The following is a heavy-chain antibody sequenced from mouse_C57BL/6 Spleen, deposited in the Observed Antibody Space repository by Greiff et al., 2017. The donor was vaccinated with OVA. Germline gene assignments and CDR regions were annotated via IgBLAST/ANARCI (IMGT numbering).Heavy chain of an antibody. J-gene: IGHJ2*01. Sequence: EVMLVESGGDLVKPGGSLKLSCAASGFTFSSYGMSWVRQTPDKRLEWVATISSGGSYNYYPDSVKGRFTISRDNAKNTLYLQMSSLKSEDTAMYYCARHRVGYGSGYDFDYWGQGTTLTVSS. D-gene: IGHD1-1*01. CDR1: GFTFSSYG. V-gene: IGHV5-6*01. CDR2: ISSGGSYN. CDR3: ARHRVGYGSGYDFDY.